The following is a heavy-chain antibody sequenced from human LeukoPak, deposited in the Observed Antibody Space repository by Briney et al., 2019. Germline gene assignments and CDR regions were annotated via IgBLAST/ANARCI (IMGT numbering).Heavy chain of an antibody. D-gene: IGHD5-12*01. CDR3: ARGVDSGYNLRGGFDY. CDR1: GYSFPSYW. Sequence: LGESLKISCKGSGYSFPSYWIGWVRQMPGKGLEWMGIIYSGDSDTRYSPSFQGQVTISVDKTISTAFLQWSSLKASDTAIYYCARGVDSGYNLRGGFDYWGQGTLVTVSA. V-gene: IGHV5-51*01. CDR2: IYSGDSDT. J-gene: IGHJ4*02.